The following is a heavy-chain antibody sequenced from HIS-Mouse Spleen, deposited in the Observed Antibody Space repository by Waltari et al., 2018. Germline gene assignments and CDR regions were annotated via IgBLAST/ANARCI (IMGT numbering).Heavy chain of an antibody. CDR3: AREVVIYFDY. CDR1: GLTFSSYA. V-gene: IGHV3-30*04. J-gene: IGHJ4*02. Sequence: QVQLAESVVGVVQPGRSLRLSWAASGLTFSSYAMHWVRQAPGKGLEWVAVISYDGSNKYYADSVKGRFTISRDNSKNTLYLQMNSLRAEDTAVYYCAREVVIYFDYWGQGTLVTVSS. D-gene: IGHD3-22*01. CDR2: ISYDGSNK.